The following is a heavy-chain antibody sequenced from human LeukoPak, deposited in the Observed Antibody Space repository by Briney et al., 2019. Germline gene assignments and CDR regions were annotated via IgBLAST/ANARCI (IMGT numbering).Heavy chain of an antibody. CDR2: KSKEGSDT. Sequence: GWSLTLSYAPSGFTFSDYWMLRVLQVPAKGPESLSRKSKEGSDTLYAASAKGRVTASRDNAKNTVYLELTNLRPDDAAVYYCARGGYSGSYYRFSWGRGTLVTVAS. D-gene: IGHD5-12*01. CDR3: ARGGYSGSYYRFS. CDR1: GFTFSDYW. V-gene: IGHV3-74*01. J-gene: IGHJ4*02.